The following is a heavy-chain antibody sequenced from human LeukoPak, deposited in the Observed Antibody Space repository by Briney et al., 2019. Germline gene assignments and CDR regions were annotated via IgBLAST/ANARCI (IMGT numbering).Heavy chain of an antibody. Sequence: SETLSLTCTVSGDSIRNYYWTWIRQPPGKGLQGIGKTYYSRTTKYNPFLKSRATISVDTSKNQFSLKLTSVTAADTAVYYCARDRRYCNGGSCYSYDAFDIWGQGTMVTVSS. CDR2: TYYSRTT. J-gene: IGHJ3*02. V-gene: IGHV4-59*01. CDR1: GDSIRNYY. CDR3: ARDRRYCNGGSCYSYDAFDI. D-gene: IGHD2-15*01.